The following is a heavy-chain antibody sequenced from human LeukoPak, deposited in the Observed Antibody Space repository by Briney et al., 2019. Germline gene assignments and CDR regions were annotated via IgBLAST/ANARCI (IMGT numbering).Heavy chain of an antibody. CDR1: GGSISSYY. CDR3: ARAGGIVVVPAAMPASRNWFDP. Sequence: SETLSLTCTVSGGSISSYYWSWIRQPPGKGLEWIGYIYYSGSTNYNPSLKSRVTMSVDTSKNQFSLKLSSVTAADTAVYYCARAGGIVVVPAAMPASRNWFDPWGQGTLVTVSS. CDR2: IYYSGST. J-gene: IGHJ5*02. V-gene: IGHV4-59*01. D-gene: IGHD2-2*01.